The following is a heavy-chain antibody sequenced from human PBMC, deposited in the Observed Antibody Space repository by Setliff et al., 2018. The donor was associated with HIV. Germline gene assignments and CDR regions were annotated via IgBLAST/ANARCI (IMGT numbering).Heavy chain of an antibody. CDR2: INPNRGDT. CDR1: GYTFTGYF. V-gene: IGHV1-2*06. D-gene: IGHD3-10*01. J-gene: IGHJ3*01. CDR3: ARVSSFNKIIREAFDF. Sequence: GASVKVSCKSSGYTFTGYFIHWVRQAPGQGLEWMGQINPNRGDTKSHHKFADRLIMSRDTSLTTVYMELTSLRSDDTAVYYCARVSSFNKIIREAFDFWGQGTLVTVS.